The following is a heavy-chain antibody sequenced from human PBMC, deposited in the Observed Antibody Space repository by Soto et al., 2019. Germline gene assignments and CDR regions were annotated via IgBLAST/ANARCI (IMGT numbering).Heavy chain of an antibody. CDR3: ARGGIVVVTAANWFDP. Sequence: QVQLVQSGAEVKKPGASVKVSCKASGYTFTGYYMHWVRQAPGQGLEWMGWINPNSGGTNYAQKFQGWVTMTRETSISTAYMELSRLRSDDTAVYYCARGGIVVVTAANWFDPWGQGTLVTVSS. D-gene: IGHD2-21*02. V-gene: IGHV1-2*04. J-gene: IGHJ5*02. CDR1: GYTFTGYY. CDR2: INPNSGGT.